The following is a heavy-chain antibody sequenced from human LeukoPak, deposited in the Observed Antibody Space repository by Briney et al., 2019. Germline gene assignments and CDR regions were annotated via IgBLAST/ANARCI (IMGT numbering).Heavy chain of an antibody. CDR2: ISYGGTT. J-gene: IGHJ4*02. Sequence: SETLSLTCTVSSGSFSRGDYWWGWIRQPPGKGLEWIGIISYGGTTLDNPSLKSRVTISIDTSKNQFSLKLSSVTAADTAVYYCARQVGGDRWYLDYWGQGTLVTVSS. CDR1: SGSFSRGDYW. CDR3: ARQVGGDRWYLDY. D-gene: IGHD2-21*01. V-gene: IGHV4-39*01.